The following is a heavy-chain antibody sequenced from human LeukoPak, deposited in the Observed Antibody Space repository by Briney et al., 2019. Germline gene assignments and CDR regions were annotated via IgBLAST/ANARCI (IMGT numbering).Heavy chain of an antibody. V-gene: IGHV4-39*07. CDR2: IYYSGST. J-gene: IGHJ4*02. CDR1: GGSISSYY. D-gene: IGHD3-10*01. Sequence: PSETLSLTCTVSGGSISSYYWGWIRQPPGKGLEWIGSIYYSGSTYYNPSLKSRVTISVDTSKNQFSLKLSSVTAADTAVYYCARGNIQSGKPDYFDYWGQGTLVTVSS. CDR3: ARGNIQSGKPDYFDY.